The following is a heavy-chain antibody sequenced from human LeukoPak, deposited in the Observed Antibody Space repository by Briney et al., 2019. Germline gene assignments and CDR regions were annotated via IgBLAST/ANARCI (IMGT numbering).Heavy chain of an antibody. J-gene: IGHJ2*01. CDR1: GGSFSGYY. Sequence: SETLSLTCAVYGGSFSGYYWSWIRQPPGKGLEWIGEINHGGSTNYNPSLKSRVTISVDTSKNQFSLKLSSVTAADTAVYYCARLTPLEQWRISRYFDLWGRGTLVTVSS. D-gene: IGHD1/OR15-1a*01. CDR3: ARLTPLEQWRISRYFDL. V-gene: IGHV4-34*01. CDR2: INHGGST.